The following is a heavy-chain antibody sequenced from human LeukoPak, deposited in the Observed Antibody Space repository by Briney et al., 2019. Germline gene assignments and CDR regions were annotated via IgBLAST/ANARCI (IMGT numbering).Heavy chain of an antibody. CDR2: ISSSSSYI. J-gene: IGHJ3*02. D-gene: IGHD2-21*02. CDR3: AKNGMAYCGGDCYSLGAFDI. Sequence: GGSLRLSCAASGFTFSSYSMNWVRQAPGKGLEWVSSISSSSSYIYYADSVKGRFTISRDNAKNSLYLQMNSLRAEDTAVYYCAKNGMAYCGGDCYSLGAFDIWGQGTMVTVSS. CDR1: GFTFSSYS. V-gene: IGHV3-21*01.